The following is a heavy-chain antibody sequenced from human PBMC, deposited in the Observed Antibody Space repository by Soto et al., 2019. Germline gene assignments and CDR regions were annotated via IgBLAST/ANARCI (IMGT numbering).Heavy chain of an antibody. J-gene: IGHJ4*02. CDR3: TTDPRITIFGLGPKFRGL. CDR2: IKSKTDGGTT. D-gene: IGHD3-3*01. Sequence: EVQLVESGGGLVKPGGSLRLSCAASGFTFSNAWMSWVRQAPGKGLEWVGRIKSKTDGGTTDYAAPVKGRFTISRDDSKSTLYMQMNSLKTEDTAVYDCTTDPRITIFGLGPKFRGLWGQGTLVTVS. CDR1: GFTFSNAW. V-gene: IGHV3-15*01.